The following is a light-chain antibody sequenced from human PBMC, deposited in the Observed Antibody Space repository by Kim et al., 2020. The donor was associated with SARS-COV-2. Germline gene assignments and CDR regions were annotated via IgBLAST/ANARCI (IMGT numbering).Light chain of an antibody. CDR3: QQYGSSPRS. Sequence: LSPGESATLSCRASQSVSSSYLAWYQQKPGQAPRLLIYGASSRATDIPDRFSGSGSGTDFTLTISRLEPEDFAVYYCQQYGSSPRSFGQGTKLEI. CDR2: GAS. V-gene: IGKV3-20*01. CDR1: QSVSSSY. J-gene: IGKJ2*04.